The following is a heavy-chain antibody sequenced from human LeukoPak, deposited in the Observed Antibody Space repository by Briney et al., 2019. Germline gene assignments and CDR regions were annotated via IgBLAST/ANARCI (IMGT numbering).Heavy chain of an antibody. CDR1: GGSISSYY. J-gene: IGHJ4*02. CDR2: IYCSGST. Sequence: KPLETLSLTCTVSGGSISSYYWSWIRQPPGKGLEWIGYIYCSGSTNYNPSLKSRVTISVDTSKNQFSLKLSSVTAADTAVYYCARGFGGSGWYPPFVYWGQGTLVTVSS. D-gene: IGHD6-19*01. CDR3: ARGFGGSGWYPPFVY. V-gene: IGHV4-59*01.